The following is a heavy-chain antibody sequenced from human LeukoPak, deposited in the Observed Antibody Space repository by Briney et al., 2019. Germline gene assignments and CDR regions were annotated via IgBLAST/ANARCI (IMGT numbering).Heavy chain of an antibody. CDR1: GFTFSSYA. V-gene: IGHV3-30*01. Sequence: GGSLRLSCAASGFTFSSYAMHWVRQAPGKGLEWVAVISYDGSNKYYADSVKGRFTISRDNSKNTLYLQMNSLRAEDTAVYYCARDPRYHYDSSGYYLPMDVWGKGTTVTVSS. CDR3: ARDPRYHYDSSGYYLPMDV. D-gene: IGHD3-22*01. CDR2: ISYDGSNK. J-gene: IGHJ6*03.